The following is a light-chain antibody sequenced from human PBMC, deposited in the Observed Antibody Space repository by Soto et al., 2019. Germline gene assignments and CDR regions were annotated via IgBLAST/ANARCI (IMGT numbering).Light chain of an antibody. CDR3: QQTYDTYT. Sequence: DVQMTQSPSSVSASVGDKVTITCRAGHNINTYLNWYQQKPGKAPKLLIYAASSLQSGVPSRFSGSGSGTDFTLTISSLQAEDSATYSCQQTYDTYTFGPGTKLHI. V-gene: IGKV1-39*01. CDR1: HNINTY. J-gene: IGKJ2*01. CDR2: AAS.